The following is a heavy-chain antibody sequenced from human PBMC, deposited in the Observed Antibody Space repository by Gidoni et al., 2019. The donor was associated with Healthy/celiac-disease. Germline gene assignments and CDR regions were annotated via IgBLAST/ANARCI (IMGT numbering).Heavy chain of an antibody. CDR1: GFTFSSYA. CDR2: ISGSGGST. Sequence: EVQLLESGGGLVQPGGSLRLSCAASGFTFSSYAMSWVRQAPGKGLEWVSAISGSGGSTYYADSVKGRFTISRDNSKNTLYLQMNSLRAEDTAVYYCAKDPYCGGDCYSSYWYFDLWGRGTLVTVSS. V-gene: IGHV3-23*01. CDR3: AKDPYCGGDCYSSYWYFDL. J-gene: IGHJ2*01. D-gene: IGHD2-21*02.